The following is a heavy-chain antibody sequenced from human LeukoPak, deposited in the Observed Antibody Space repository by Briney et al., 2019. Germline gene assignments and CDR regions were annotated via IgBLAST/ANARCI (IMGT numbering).Heavy chain of an antibody. CDR3: ARDAGYDRFDY. Sequence: DGTLRLSPADSGFTFSRSWMTLVRQAPGQRLEWVTNINEDGRAQNYVVSVKGRFTISRDNAKSTLYLEMNSLRAEATAVYFCARDAGYDRFDYWGQGTLVTVSS. D-gene: IGHD3-22*01. J-gene: IGHJ4*02. V-gene: IGHV3-7*04. CDR2: INEDGRAQ. CDR1: GFTFSRSW.